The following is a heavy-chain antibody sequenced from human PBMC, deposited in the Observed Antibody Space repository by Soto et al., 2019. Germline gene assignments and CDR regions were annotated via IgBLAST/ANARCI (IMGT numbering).Heavy chain of an antibody. D-gene: IGHD3-9*01. CDR3: AREIIPYNYDILTGYFTDAFDI. CDR1: GYTFTSYY. CDR2: INPSGGST. V-gene: IGHV1-46*01. Sequence: ASVKVSCKASGYTFTSYYMHWVRQAPGQGLEWMGIINPSGGSTSYAQKFQGRVDMTRDTSTSTVYMELSSLRSEDTDVYYCAREIIPYNYDILTGYFTDAFDIWGQGTMVTVSS. J-gene: IGHJ3*02.